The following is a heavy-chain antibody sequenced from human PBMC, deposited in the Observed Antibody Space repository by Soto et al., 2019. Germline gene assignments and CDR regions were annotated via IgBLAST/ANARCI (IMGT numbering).Heavy chain of an antibody. J-gene: IGHJ4*02. CDR3: AKCPLIVVVGGYFDY. V-gene: IGHV3-30*18. CDR1: GFTFSSYG. D-gene: IGHD2-21*01. CDR2: ISYDGSNK. Sequence: QVQLVESGGGVVQPGRSLRLSCAASGFTFSSYGMHWVRQAPGKGLEWVAVISYDGSNKYYADSVKGRFTISRDNSKNTLYLQMNSLGAEDTAVYYCAKCPLIVVVGGYFDYWGQGTLVTVSS.